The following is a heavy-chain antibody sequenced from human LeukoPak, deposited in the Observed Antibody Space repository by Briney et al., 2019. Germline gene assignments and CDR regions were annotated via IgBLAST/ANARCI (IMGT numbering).Heavy chain of an antibody. CDR2: TYYRSKWYN. J-gene: IGHJ5*02. Sequence: SQTLSLTCAISGDSVSSNSAAWNWIRQSPSRGLEWLGRTYYRSKWYNDYAVSVKSRITINPDTSKNQFSLQLNSVTPEDTAVYYCARDHRARWTATTRGGFDPWGQGTLVTVSS. V-gene: IGHV6-1*01. CDR3: ARDHRARWTATTRGGFDP. CDR1: GDSVSSNSAA. D-gene: IGHD4-17*01.